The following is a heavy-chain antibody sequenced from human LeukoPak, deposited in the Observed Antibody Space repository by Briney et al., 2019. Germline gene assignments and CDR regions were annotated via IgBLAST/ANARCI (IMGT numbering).Heavy chain of an antibody. V-gene: IGHV1-8*03. J-gene: IGHJ6*03. Sequence: ASVKVSCKASGYTFTSYDINWVRHAPGQGLEWMGWTNPNSGNTVYAQKFQGRVTITRNTSISTAYMEVSSLRSEDTAVYYCARAGNSNYYYYHMDVWGKGTTVTVSS. CDR1: GYTFTSYD. CDR3: ARAGNSNYYYYHMDV. CDR2: TNPNSGNT. D-gene: IGHD6-13*01.